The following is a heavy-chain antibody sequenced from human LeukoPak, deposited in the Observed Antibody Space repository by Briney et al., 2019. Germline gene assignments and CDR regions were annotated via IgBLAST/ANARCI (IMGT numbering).Heavy chain of an antibody. J-gene: IGHJ3*02. CDR3: ARWAYVGGRADAFDI. Sequence: SGTLSLTCDVFGDSFISNNWWSWVRQSPGKGLEWIGEIYHSGAPNYNPSLKSRLTISVDKSKDQLSLKLTSVTAADTAVYFCARWAYVGGRADAFDIWGQGATVIVSS. CDR2: IYHSGAP. CDR1: GDSFISNNW. D-gene: IGHD3-10*02. V-gene: IGHV4-4*02.